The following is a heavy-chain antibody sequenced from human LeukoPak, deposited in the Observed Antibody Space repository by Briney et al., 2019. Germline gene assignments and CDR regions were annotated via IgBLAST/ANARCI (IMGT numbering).Heavy chain of an antibody. J-gene: IGHJ6*02. CDR1: GFTFSSYA. CDR3: AKEPPWELPSYYGMDV. D-gene: IGHD1-26*01. V-gene: IGHV3-23*01. CDR2: ISGSGGST. Sequence: GGSLRLSCAASGFTFSSYAMSWVRQAPGKGLEWVSAISGSGGSTYYADSVKGRFTISRDNSKNTLYLQMNSLRAEDTAVYYCAKEPPWELPSYYGMDVWGQGTTVTVSS.